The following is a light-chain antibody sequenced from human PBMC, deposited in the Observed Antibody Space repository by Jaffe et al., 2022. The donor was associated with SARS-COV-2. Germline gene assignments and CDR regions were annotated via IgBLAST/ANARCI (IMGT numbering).Light chain of an antibody. J-gene: IGKJ4*01. CDR1: QSVSNN. V-gene: IGKV3D-15*01. CDR3: QQYNNWASVT. Sequence: EIVMTQSPATLSVSPGERATLSCRASQSVSNNLAWYQQKPGRAPRLLIYGVSTRATGIPARFSGSGSGTEFTLSISSLQSEDFAVYYCQQYNNWASVTFGGGTKVEIK. CDR2: GVS.